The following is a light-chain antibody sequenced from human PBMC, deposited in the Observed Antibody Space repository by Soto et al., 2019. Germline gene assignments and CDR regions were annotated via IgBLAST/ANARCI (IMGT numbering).Light chain of an antibody. CDR1: QSVSRY. CDR3: QQRSNWPT. CDR2: DTS. J-gene: IGKJ4*01. Sequence: EIVLTQSPATLSLSPGERATLSCRASQSVSRYLAWYQQKPGQAPRLLIYDTSNRATGIPARFSGSGSGTDFALTISSLEPEDFPVYYCQQRSNWPTFGGGTKVEIK. V-gene: IGKV3-11*01.